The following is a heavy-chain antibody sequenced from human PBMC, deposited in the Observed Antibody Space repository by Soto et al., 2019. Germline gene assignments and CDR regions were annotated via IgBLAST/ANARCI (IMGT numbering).Heavy chain of an antibody. CDR1: GGSISSGAYY. V-gene: IGHV4-31*03. CDR3: ARGGDYSSSASDY. Sequence: QVQLQESGPGLVKPSQTLSLTCTVSGGSISSGAYYWSWIRQHPGKGLEWIGYIYYSGSTYYNPSLKSRVTISVDTSKNQFSLKLSSVTAADTAVYYCARGGDYSSSASDYWGQGTLVTVSS. CDR2: IYYSGST. D-gene: IGHD6-6*01. J-gene: IGHJ4*02.